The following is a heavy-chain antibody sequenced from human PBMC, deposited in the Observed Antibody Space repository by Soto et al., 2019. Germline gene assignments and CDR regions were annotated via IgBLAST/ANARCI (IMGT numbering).Heavy chain of an antibody. J-gene: IGHJ6*02. CDR2: VSPPFRTS. CDR3: ARVLYYGSGSYSPYGMDV. Sequence: QVQLVQSGAEVKKPGSSVKVSCKTSGVSFNNNGIGWVRQAPGHGLEWMGGVSPPFRTSNYARKFQGRLSITADASTGTVNKELSSLTSEDTAQYYCARVLYYGSGSYSPYGMDVWGQGTTVTVSS. CDR1: GVSFNNNG. V-gene: IGHV1-69*01. D-gene: IGHD3-10*01.